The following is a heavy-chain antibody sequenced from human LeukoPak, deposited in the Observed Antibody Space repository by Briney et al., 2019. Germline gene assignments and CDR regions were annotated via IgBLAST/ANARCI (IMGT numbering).Heavy chain of an antibody. V-gene: IGHV4-34*01. CDR3: ARGRYCGSTSCPPGPY. J-gene: IGHJ4*02. D-gene: IGHD2-2*01. CDR1: GGSFSGYS. CDR2: TNHGGST. Sequence: SETLSLTCAVYGGSFSGYSWTWIRQPPGKGLEWIGETNHGGSTNYNPSLKSRVTISVDTFKNQFSLKLNSVTAADTAVYYCARGRYCGSTSCPPGPYWGQGTLVTVSS.